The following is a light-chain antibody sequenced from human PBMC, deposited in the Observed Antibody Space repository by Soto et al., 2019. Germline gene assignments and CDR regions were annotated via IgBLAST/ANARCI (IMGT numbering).Light chain of an antibody. V-gene: IGKV1-8*01. CDR3: QQYYSYPSLT. CDR2: AAS. Sequence: AIRMTQSASLFSASTGDRVTITCRASQGISSYLAWYQQKPGKAPKLLIYAASTLQSGVPSRFSGSGSGTDFTLTISCLQSEDFATYYCQQYYSYPSLTFGGGTKVEIK. J-gene: IGKJ4*01. CDR1: QGISSY.